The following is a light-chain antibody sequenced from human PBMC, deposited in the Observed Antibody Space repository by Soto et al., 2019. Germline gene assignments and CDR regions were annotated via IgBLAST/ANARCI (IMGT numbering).Light chain of an antibody. V-gene: IGKV3-20*01. CDR3: QHYGSLVLT. CDR1: QSVSSTY. CDR2: GAS. Sequence: EIVLTQSXGTLSLSPGERATLSCRASQSVSSTYLAWYQQKPGQAPRLLIYGASSRATGIPDRFSGSGSGTDFTLTISRLEPEDFAVYYCQHYGSLVLTFGGGTKVEIK. J-gene: IGKJ4*01.